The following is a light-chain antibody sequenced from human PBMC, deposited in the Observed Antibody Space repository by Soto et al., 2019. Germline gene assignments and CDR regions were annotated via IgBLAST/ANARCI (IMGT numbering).Light chain of an antibody. CDR2: SNN. Sequence: QSVLTQPPSASGTPGQRVTISCSGSSSNIGSNTVKWYQQLPGTAPKLLIYSNNQRPSGVPDRFSGSKSGTSASLAISGLQSEDEADYACAAWDDSLNGSVVFGGGTQLTVL. CDR3: AAWDDSLNGSVV. V-gene: IGLV1-44*01. J-gene: IGLJ2*01. CDR1: SSNIGSNT.